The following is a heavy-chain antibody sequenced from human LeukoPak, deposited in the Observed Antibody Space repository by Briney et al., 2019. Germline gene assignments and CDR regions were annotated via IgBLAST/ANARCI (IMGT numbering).Heavy chain of an antibody. CDR3: ARGMWYYYGSGSYRDACDI. CDR1: GYTFTSYG. J-gene: IGHJ3*02. D-gene: IGHD3-10*01. V-gene: IGHV1-18*01. Sequence: ASVKVSCKASGYTFTSYGISWVRQAPGQGLEWMGWISAYNGNTNYAQKLQGRVTMTTDTSTSTAYMELRSLRSDDTAVYYCARGMWYYYGSGSYRDACDIWGQGTMVTVSS. CDR2: ISAYNGNT.